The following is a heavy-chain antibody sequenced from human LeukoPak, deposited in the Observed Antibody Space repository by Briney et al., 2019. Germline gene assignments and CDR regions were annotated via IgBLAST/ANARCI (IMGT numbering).Heavy chain of an antibody. CDR3: ARDWVGISRNAFDI. J-gene: IGHJ3*02. V-gene: IGHV3-20*04. D-gene: IGHD2-21*01. CDR2: INWHGGST. Sequence: PGGSLRLPCAASGFTFDDYGMSWVRQAPGKGLEWVSNINWHGGSTVYADSVKGRFTISRDNAKKSLYLQMNSLRAEDTALYYCARDWVGISRNAFDIWGQGTMVTVSS. CDR1: GFTFDDYG.